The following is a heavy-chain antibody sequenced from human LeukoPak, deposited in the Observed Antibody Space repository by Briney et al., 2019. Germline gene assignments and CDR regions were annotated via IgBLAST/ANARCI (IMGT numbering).Heavy chain of an antibody. CDR2: IYSSGIT. CDR3: AGRPAGY. V-gene: IGHV4-39*01. CDR1: GASISSSTYY. Sequence: SETLSLTCTVSGASISSSTYYWGWIRQPPGKGLEWIGSIYSSGITYCNPSLKSRVTILADTSKNQVSLQLSSVTAADTAVYYCAGRPAGYWGQGTLVTVSS. J-gene: IGHJ4*02.